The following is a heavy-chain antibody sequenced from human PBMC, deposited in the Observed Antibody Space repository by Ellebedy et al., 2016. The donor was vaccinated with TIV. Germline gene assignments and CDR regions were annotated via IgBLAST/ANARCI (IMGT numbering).Heavy chain of an antibody. V-gene: IGHV4-34*01. CDR3: ASGEVVVSAAAGACFDY. CDR2: INHSGNT. Sequence: MPSETLSLTCAVYGGSFSGYYWSWIRQPPGKGLEWIGEINHSGNTNYNPSLKSRVTISVDTSKKQFPLKLSSVTAADTAVYYCASGEVVVSAAAGACFDYWGQGTLVTVSS. J-gene: IGHJ4*02. D-gene: IGHD2-15*01. CDR1: GGSFSGYY.